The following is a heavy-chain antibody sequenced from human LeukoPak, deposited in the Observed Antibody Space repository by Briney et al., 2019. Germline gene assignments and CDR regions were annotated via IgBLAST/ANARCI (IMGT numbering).Heavy chain of an antibody. Sequence: SETLSLTCTVSGASISSYWWGWVRQPPEKGLEWIGYMYYTGSTNYNPSLKGRVSISVDTSNSQFSLKLTSVTAADTAVYYCARGDGYIPFDFWGHGILVSVSS. V-gene: IGHV4-59*08. CDR2: MYYTGST. CDR1: GASISSYW. J-gene: IGHJ4*01. D-gene: IGHD5-24*01. CDR3: ARGDGYIPFDF.